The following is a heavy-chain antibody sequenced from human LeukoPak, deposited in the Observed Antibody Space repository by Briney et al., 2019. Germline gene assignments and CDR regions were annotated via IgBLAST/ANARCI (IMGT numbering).Heavy chain of an antibody. CDR3: ASLRAVGGHDAFDI. J-gene: IGHJ3*02. V-gene: IGHV1-18*01. D-gene: IGHD6-19*01. CDR2: ISAYNGNT. Sequence: ASVKVSCKASGYTFTSYGISWVRQAPGQGLEWMGWISAYNGNTNYAQKLQARVTMTTNTSTSTAYMELRSLRSDDTAVYYCASLRAVGGHDAFDIWGQGTMVTVSS. CDR1: GYTFTSYG.